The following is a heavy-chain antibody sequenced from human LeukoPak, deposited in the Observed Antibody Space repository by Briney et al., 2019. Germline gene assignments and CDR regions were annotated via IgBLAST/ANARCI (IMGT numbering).Heavy chain of an antibody. CDR2: IKQDGSEK. Sequence: GGSLRLSCAASGFTFSSYWMSWVRQAPGKGLEWVANIKQDGSEKYYVDSVKGRFTISRDNAKNSLYLQMNSLRAEDTALYYCAKDLQYYYDSSGSHAFDIWGQGTMVTVSS. J-gene: IGHJ3*02. D-gene: IGHD3-22*01. CDR1: GFTFSSYW. CDR3: AKDLQYYYDSSGSHAFDI. V-gene: IGHV3-7*03.